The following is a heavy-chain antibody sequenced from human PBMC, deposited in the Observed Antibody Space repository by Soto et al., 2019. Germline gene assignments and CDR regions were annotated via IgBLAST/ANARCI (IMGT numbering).Heavy chain of an antibody. J-gene: IGHJ4*02. CDR3: ARNHLGGPTDY. V-gene: IGHV1-3*05. Sequence: QVQLVQSGAEEKKPGASVKVSCQASGYTFSTHAMHWVRQAPGQGLEWMGWINAAKGDTKYSQKFQGRVTITRDTSASTAYMELSSLKSEDTAMYYCARNHLGGPTDYWGQGTLVTVSS. CDR1: GYTFSTHA. D-gene: IGHD3-16*01. CDR2: INAAKGDT.